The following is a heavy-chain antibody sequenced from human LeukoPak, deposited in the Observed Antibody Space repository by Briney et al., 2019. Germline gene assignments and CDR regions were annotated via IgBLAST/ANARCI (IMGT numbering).Heavy chain of an antibody. CDR3: ARDIAGYSYGYWFDP. V-gene: IGHV4-4*07. CDR1: GGSISSYY. CDR2: IYTSGST. J-gene: IGHJ5*02. Sequence: SETLSLTCTASGGSISSYYWSWIRQPAGKGLEWIGRIYTSGSTNYNPSLKSRVTMSVDTSKNQFSLKLSSVTAADTAVYYCARDIAGYSYGYWFDPWGQGTLVTVSS. D-gene: IGHD5-18*01.